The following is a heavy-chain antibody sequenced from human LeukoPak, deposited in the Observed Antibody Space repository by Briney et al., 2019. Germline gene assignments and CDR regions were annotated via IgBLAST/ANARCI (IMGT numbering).Heavy chain of an antibody. Sequence: SETLSLTCAVYGGSFSGYYWSWIRQPPGKGLEWIGYIYYSGSTNYNPSLKSRVTISVDTSKNQFSLKLSSVTAADTAVYYCARAHHRVPFDYWGQGTLVTVSS. CDR3: ARAHHRVPFDY. D-gene: IGHD1-14*01. J-gene: IGHJ4*02. CDR1: GGSFSGYY. V-gene: IGHV4-59*01. CDR2: IYYSGST.